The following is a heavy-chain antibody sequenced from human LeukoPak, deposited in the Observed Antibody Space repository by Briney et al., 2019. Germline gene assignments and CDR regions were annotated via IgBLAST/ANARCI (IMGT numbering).Heavy chain of an antibody. J-gene: IGHJ4*02. CDR2: IYYSGST. CDR3: ARGGPYGSFDY. V-gene: IGHV4-59*06. Sequence: SETLSLTCTVSGGSISSYYWSWIRQPPGKGLEWIGFIYYSGSTYYNPSLKSRVTISVDTSKNQFSLKLSSVTAADTAVYYCARGGPYGSFDYWGQGTLVTVSS. CDR1: GGSISSYY. D-gene: IGHD3-16*01.